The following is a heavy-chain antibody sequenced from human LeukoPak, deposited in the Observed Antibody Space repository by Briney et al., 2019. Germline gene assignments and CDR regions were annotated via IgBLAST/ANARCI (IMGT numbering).Heavy chain of an antibody. V-gene: IGHV1-18*01. CDR3: ARVRSAAGNENWFDP. Sequence: ASVKVSCKASGYIFTSYGISWVRQALGQGLEWMGWISAYNGNTNYAQKLQGRVTMTTDTSTSTAYMELRSLRSDDTAVYYCARVRSAAGNENWFDPWGQGTLVTVSS. CDR2: ISAYNGNT. J-gene: IGHJ5*02. CDR1: GYIFTSYG. D-gene: IGHD6-13*01.